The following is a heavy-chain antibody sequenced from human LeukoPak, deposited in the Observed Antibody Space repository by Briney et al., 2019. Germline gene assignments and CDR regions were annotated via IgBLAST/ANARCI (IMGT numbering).Heavy chain of an antibody. CDR3: AKDSGCFHDAFDI. J-gene: IGHJ3*02. CDR1: GFTVSSYA. D-gene: IGHD1-26*01. CDR2: ISGSGGST. V-gene: IGHV3-23*01. Sequence: PGGSLRLSCAASGFTVSSYAMSWVRQAPGKGLEWVSAISGSGGSTYYAGSVKGRFTISRDNSKNTLYLQMNSLRAEDTAVYYCAKDSGCFHDAFDIWGQGTMVTVSS.